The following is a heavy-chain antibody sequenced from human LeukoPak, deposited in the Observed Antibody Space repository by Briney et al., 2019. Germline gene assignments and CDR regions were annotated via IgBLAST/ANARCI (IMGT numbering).Heavy chain of an antibody. CDR2: FDPEDGET. J-gene: IGHJ6*03. D-gene: IGHD2-2*01. CDR3: ARDHPRVPAADMDV. V-gene: IGHV1-24*01. CDR1: GYTLTELS. Sequence: GASVKVSCKVSGYTLTELSMHWVRQAPGKGLEWMGGFDPEDGETIYAQKFQGRVTMTGDTSISTAYMELSRLRSDDTAVYYCARDHPRVPAADMDVWGKGTTVTVSS.